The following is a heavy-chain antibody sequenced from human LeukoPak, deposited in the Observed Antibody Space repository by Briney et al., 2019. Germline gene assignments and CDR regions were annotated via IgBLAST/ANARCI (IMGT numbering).Heavy chain of an antibody. Sequence: GGSLRLSCAASGFTFSTYGMHWIRQAPGKGLEWVVVISYDGCSKYYADSVKGRVTISRDNSKNTLYLQMNSLRAEDTAVYYCAKASLLSMGATDYFDYWGQGTLVTVSS. J-gene: IGHJ4*02. CDR2: ISYDGCSK. CDR3: AKASLLSMGATDYFDY. CDR1: GFTFSTYG. D-gene: IGHD1-26*01. V-gene: IGHV3-30*18.